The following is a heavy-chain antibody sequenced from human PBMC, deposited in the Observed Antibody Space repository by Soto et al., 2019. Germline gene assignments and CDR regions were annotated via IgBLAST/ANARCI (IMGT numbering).Heavy chain of an antibody. CDR1: GFTFSSYA. V-gene: IGHV3-23*01. Sequence: GGSLRLSCAASGFTFSSYAMSWVRQAPGKGLEWVSGLSGSGGSTYYADSVKGRFSISRDNSKNSLYLQLNSLRAEDTALYYCAKLCSTTSCYVDYWGQGTLVTVSS. CDR3: AKLCSTTSCYVDY. J-gene: IGHJ4*02. CDR2: LSGSGGST. D-gene: IGHD2-2*01.